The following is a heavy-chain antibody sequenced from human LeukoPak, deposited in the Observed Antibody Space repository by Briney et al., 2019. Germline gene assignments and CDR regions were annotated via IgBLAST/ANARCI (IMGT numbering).Heavy chain of an antibody. V-gene: IGHV4-39*01. CDR3: ARHRLEGDTFDI. Sequence: SETLALTCTVSGGSISSSDHYWAWIRQPPGKGLEWIGSRYYSGDNYYSPSLKSRVTISVDTSTNQFALKMNSVTAADTAVYFCARHRLEGDTFDIWGQGTQVTVSS. CDR2: RYYSGDN. J-gene: IGHJ3*02. D-gene: IGHD3-3*01. CDR1: GGSISSSDHY.